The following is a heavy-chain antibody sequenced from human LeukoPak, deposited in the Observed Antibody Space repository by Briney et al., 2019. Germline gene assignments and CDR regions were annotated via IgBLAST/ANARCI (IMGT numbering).Heavy chain of an antibody. CDR2: ISYSGST. D-gene: IGHD2-8*01. CDR1: GGSISDSY. J-gene: IGHJ4*02. Sequence: SESLSLTCAVSGGSISDSYWTWIRQPPGTGLEWIGYISYSGSTNYNPSLKSRVTISVDASKNQFSLKLSSVTAADTAVYYCAKNEGRYDGVGRYITTADYWGQGTLVTVSS. V-gene: IGHV4-59*01. CDR3: AKNEGRYDGVGRYITTADY.